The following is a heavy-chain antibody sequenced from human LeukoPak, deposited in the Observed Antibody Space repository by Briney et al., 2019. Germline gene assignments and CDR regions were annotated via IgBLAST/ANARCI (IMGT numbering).Heavy chain of an antibody. Sequence: PSETLSLTCTVSGGSISSYYWSWIRQPPGKGLEWIGYIYYSGSTNYNPSLKSRVTISVDTSKNQFSLKLSSVTAADTAVYYCARDAGPYYDILTGTPHYGMDVWGQGTTVTVSS. D-gene: IGHD3-9*01. CDR2: IYYSGST. CDR1: GGSISSYY. J-gene: IGHJ6*02. V-gene: IGHV4-59*01. CDR3: ARDAGPYYDILTGTPHYGMDV.